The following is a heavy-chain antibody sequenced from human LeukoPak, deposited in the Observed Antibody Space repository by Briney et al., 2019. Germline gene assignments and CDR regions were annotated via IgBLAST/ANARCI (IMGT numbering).Heavy chain of an antibody. Sequence: GGSLRLSCRGSGFTFGDYAMSWVRQAPGKGLEWVSSISSSSSYIYYADSVKGRFTISRDNAKNSLYLQMNSLRAEDTAVYYCARADWDTAMIDYWGQGTLVTVSS. CDR1: GFTFGDYA. V-gene: IGHV3-21*01. D-gene: IGHD5-18*01. J-gene: IGHJ4*02. CDR2: ISSSSSYI. CDR3: ARADWDTAMIDY.